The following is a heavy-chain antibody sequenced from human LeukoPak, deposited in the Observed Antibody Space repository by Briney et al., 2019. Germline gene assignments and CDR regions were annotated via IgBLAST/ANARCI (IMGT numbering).Heavy chain of an antibody. CDR1: GFTFRNHW. D-gene: IGHD2-2*01. CDR3: VRVIVAVPAKSDYFDY. J-gene: IGHJ4*02. CDR2: IKQDGSDT. Sequence: GGSLRLSCVASGFTFRNHWMRWVRQVPGKGLEWVASIKQDGSDTYYVDSVKGRFTVSRDNAKKSLYLQMNSLRADDTAVYYCVRVIVAVPAKSDYFDYWGQGTLVTVSS. V-gene: IGHV3-7*01.